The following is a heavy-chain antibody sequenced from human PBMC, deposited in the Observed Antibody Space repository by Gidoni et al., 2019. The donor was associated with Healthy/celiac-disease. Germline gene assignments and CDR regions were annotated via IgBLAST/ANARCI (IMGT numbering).Heavy chain of an antibody. V-gene: IGHV1-69*04. CDR3: ARKSKYSGYEGRFDY. CDR1: GGTFSSYA. J-gene: IGHJ4*02. Sequence: QVQLVQSGAEVKKPGSSVKVSCKASGGTFSSYAISWVRQAPGQGLEWMGRIIPILGIANYAQKFQGRVTITADKSTSTAYMELSSLRPEDTAVYYCARKSKYSGYEGRFDYWGQGTLVTVSS. D-gene: IGHD5-12*01. CDR2: IIPILGIA.